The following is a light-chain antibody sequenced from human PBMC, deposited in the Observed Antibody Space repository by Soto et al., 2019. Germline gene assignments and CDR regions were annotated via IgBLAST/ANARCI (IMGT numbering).Light chain of an antibody. Sequence: RTQSPSSLSASVRDRVTITCQASQDITNYLNWYQQKPGTAPKLLIYDASTLETGVPSRFSGRGSGTDFTFTISSLQPEDVATYYCQHYANSPPSFGGGAKVDI. V-gene: IGKV1-33*01. J-gene: IGKJ4*01. CDR1: QDITNY. CDR2: DAS. CDR3: QHYANSPPS.